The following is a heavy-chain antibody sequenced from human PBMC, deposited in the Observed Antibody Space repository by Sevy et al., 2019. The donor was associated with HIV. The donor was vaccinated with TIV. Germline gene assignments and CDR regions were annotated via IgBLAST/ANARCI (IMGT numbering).Heavy chain of an antibody. D-gene: IGHD3-22*01. CDR1: GFTFSSYS. Sequence: GGSVRLSCAASGFTFSSYSMNWVRQAPGKGLEWVSYISSRGDIIYYADSVKGRFTISRDNAKNSLFLQMNSLRDEDTAVYYCATEGRDSSGYYFLYYYWGQGTLVTVSS. J-gene: IGHJ4*02. CDR2: ISSRGDII. CDR3: ATEGRDSSGYYFLYYY. V-gene: IGHV3-48*02.